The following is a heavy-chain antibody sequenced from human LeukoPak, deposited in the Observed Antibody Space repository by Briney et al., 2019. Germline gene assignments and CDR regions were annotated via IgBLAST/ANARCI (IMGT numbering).Heavy chain of an antibody. CDR2: ISYDGSNK. V-gene: IGHV3-30*03. Sequence: GGSLRLSCAASGFTFSSYGMHWVRQAPGKGLEWVAVISYDGSNKYYADSVKGRFTISRDNSKNTLYLQMNSLRAEDTAVYYCARLLAYNSGGEAFDHWGQGTLVTVSS. CDR3: ARLLAYNSGGEAFDH. D-gene: IGHD1-20*01. CDR1: GFTFSSYG. J-gene: IGHJ4*02.